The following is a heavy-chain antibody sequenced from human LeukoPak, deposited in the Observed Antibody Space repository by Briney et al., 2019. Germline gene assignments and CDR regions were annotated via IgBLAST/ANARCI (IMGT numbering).Heavy chain of an antibody. J-gene: IGHJ6*03. CDR2: ISSSSSTI. CDR1: GFTSSSYS. CDR3: ASRGSYYYYMDV. D-gene: IGHD3-16*01. Sequence: GGSLRLSCAASGFTSSSYSMNWVRQAPGKGLEWVSYISSSSSTIYYADSVKGRFTISRDNAKNSLYLQMNSLRAEDTAVYYCASRGSYYYYMDVWGKGTTVTVSS. V-gene: IGHV3-48*04.